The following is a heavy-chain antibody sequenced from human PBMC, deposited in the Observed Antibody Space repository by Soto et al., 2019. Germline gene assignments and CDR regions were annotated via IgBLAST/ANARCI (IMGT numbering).Heavy chain of an antibody. J-gene: IGHJ4*02. D-gene: IGHD3-22*01. V-gene: IGHV4-39*01. Sequence: SETLSLTCTVSGASINNSTYFWGWIRQPPGKGLEWIGDIYYSGGTSYTPSLKSRVVISVDTSKNQFSLQLTSVTAADTAVYYCARAMTFYDSVGYYYNWGQGTLVTVS. CDR1: GASINNSTYF. CDR2: IYYSGGT. CDR3: ARAMTFYDSVGYYYN.